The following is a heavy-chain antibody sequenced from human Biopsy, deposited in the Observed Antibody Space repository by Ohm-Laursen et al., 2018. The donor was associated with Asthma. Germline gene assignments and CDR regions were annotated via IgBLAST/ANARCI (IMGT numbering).Heavy chain of an antibody. CDR3: ARTFHFWSPYHAEHYQL. J-gene: IGHJ1*01. CDR1: GFTFGDYW. V-gene: IGHV3-7*01. Sequence: SLRLSCAASGFTFGDYWMSWVRQVPGKGLEWVANIKHDESEKNHVDSLKGRFTISRDNAKNSLYLQMSSLRAEDTAVYYCARTFHFWSPYHAEHYQLWGQGTLVTVSS. CDR2: IKHDESEK. D-gene: IGHD3-3*02.